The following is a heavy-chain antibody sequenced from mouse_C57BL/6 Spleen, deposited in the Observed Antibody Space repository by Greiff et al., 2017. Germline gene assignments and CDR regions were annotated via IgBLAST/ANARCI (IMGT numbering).Heavy chain of an antibody. CDR1: GYTFTSYW. CDR3: ARNDGYHWYFDV. D-gene: IGHD2-3*01. Sequence: QVQLQQPGTELVKPGASVKLSCKASGYTFTSYWLHWVKQRPGQGLEWIGNINPSNGGTNYNEKFKSKATLTVDKSSSTAYMQLSSLTSEDSAVYYCARNDGYHWYFDVWGTGTTVTVSS. J-gene: IGHJ1*03. CDR2: INPSNGGT. V-gene: IGHV1-53*01.